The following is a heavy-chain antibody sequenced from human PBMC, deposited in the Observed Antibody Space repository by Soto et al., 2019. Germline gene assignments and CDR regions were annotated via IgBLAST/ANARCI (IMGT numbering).Heavy chain of an antibody. CDR1: GGTFSSYA. CDR3: ARAVVPYSSSYSCGY. CDR2: IIPIFGTA. V-gene: IGHV1-69*13. J-gene: IGHJ4*02. Sequence: SVKVSCKASGGTFSSYAISWVRQAPGQVLEWMGGIIPIFGTANYAQKFQGRVTITADESTSTAYMELSSLRSEDTAVYYCARAVVPYSSSYSCGYWGQGTLVTVSS. D-gene: IGHD6-6*01.